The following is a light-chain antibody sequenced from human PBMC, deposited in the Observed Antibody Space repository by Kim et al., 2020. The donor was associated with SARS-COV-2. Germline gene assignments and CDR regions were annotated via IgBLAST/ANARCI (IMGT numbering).Light chain of an antibody. J-gene: IGLJ1*01. V-gene: IGLV1-47*01. CDR3: AAWEESRSGPGYV. CDR2: RNN. Sequence: RGTITCTGNSTNIESKYVYRYQQLPGTDPKLLNYRNNPRRTGDPDRCSGSKSGTSDSLAISGLRSEDEADYDCAAWEESRSGPGYVFGTGTKVTVL. CDR1: STNIESKY.